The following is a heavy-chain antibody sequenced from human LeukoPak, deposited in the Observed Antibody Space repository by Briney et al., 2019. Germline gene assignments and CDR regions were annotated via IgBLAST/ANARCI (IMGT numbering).Heavy chain of an antibody. CDR3: ARESGSGEFDY. CDR2: ISSSSSYI. D-gene: IGHD2-15*01. CDR1: RFTFSSYK. V-gene: IGHV3-21*01. J-gene: IGHJ4*02. Sequence: GGSLRLSCAASRFTFSSYKVNWVRQAPGKGLEWVSSISSSSSYIYYADSVKGRSTISRDNARNSLYLQMNSLRAEDTAVYYCARESGSGEFDYWGQGTLVTVSS.